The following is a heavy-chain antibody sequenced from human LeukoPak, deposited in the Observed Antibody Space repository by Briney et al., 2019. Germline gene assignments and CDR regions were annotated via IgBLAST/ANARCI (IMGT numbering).Heavy chain of an antibody. Sequence: PGGSLRLSCAASEFSVGSNYMTWVRQAPGKGLEWVSLIYSGGSTYYADSVKGRFTISRDNSKNTLYLQMNSLRAEDTAVYYCARVLTEGSTSCYRTGCWFDPWGQGTLVTVSS. V-gene: IGHV3-66*01. CDR2: IYSGGST. J-gene: IGHJ5*02. CDR1: EFSVGSNY. CDR3: ARVLTEGSTSCYRTGCWFDP. D-gene: IGHD2-2*01.